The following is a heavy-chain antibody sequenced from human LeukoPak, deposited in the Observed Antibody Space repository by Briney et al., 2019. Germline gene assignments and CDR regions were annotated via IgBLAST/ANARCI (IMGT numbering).Heavy chain of an antibody. Sequence: ASVKVSCKASGYTFTGYYMHWVRQAPGQGLEWMGWINPNSGGTNYAQKFQGRVTMTRDTSISTAYMELRSLRSDDTAVYYCARDQWRALYSSSGYWGQGTLVTVSS. CDR3: ARDQWRALYSSSGY. V-gene: IGHV1-2*02. D-gene: IGHD6-6*01. CDR2: INPNSGGT. J-gene: IGHJ4*02. CDR1: GYTFTGYY.